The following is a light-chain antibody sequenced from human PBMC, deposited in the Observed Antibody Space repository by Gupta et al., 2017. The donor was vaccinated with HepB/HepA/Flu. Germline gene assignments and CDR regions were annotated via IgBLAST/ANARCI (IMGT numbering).Light chain of an antibody. CDR2: QDI. Sequence: SYELTQPPSVSVSPGQTASITCSGDELGDKYACWYQQKPGQSPVLVIYQDIKRPSGIPERFSGSKSGNKVNLTISGTQAMDEAYYWCQEWDSSTPVFGGGTKM. V-gene: IGLV3-1*01. CDR3: QEWDSSTPV. J-gene: IGLJ2*01. CDR1: ELGDKY.